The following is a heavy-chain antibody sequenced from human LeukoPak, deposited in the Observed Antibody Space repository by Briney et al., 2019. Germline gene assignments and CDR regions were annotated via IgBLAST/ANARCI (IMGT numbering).Heavy chain of an antibody. Sequence: GGSLRLSCAASGFTFSSYTMHWVRQAPGKGLEWVAVIWYDGSNKYYADSVKGRFTISRDNSKNTLYLQMNSLRAEDTAVYYCARGPYYYDSSGPLTFDPWGQGTLVTVSS. J-gene: IGHJ5*02. CDR2: IWYDGSNK. D-gene: IGHD3-22*01. CDR1: GFTFSSYT. V-gene: IGHV3-33*08. CDR3: ARGPYYYDSSGPLTFDP.